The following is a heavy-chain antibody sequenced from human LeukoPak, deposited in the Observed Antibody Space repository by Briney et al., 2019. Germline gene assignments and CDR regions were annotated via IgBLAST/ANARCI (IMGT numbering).Heavy chain of an antibody. CDR1: GFTFSSYA. CDR3: AKDAQSEGVITTLMVY. Sequence: PGGSLRLSCAASGFTFSSYAMSWVRQAPGKGLEWVSAISGSGGSTYYAGSVKGRFTISRDNSKNTLYLQMNSLRAEDTAVYYCAKDAQSEGVITTLMVYWGQGTLVTVSS. V-gene: IGHV3-23*01. CDR2: ISGSGGST. D-gene: IGHD3-22*01. J-gene: IGHJ4*02.